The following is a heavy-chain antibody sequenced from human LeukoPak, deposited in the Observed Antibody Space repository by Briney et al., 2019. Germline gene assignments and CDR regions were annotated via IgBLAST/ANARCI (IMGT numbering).Heavy chain of an antibody. Sequence: SETLSLTRTVSGGSISSYYWSWIRQPPGEGLEWIGYIYNSGSVNYNPSLKSRVTISVDTSQNQFSLKLSAVAAADTAVYYCAREWFGELLRSDWGQGTLVTVSS. CDR3: AREWFGELLRSD. CDR2: IYNSGSV. D-gene: IGHD3-10*01. J-gene: IGHJ4*02. V-gene: IGHV4-59*01. CDR1: GGSISSYY.